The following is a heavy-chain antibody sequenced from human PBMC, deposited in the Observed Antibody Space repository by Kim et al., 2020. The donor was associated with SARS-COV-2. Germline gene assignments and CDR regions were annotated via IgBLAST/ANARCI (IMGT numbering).Heavy chain of an antibody. CDR1: GVSFNGPN. Sequence: SETLSLTCAVSGVSFNGPNWAWIRQPPGKGLEWIGEINHRGTTNYSPSFKSRVTISIDTSKNQFSLKLTSVTAADTAVYYCARETRTGFAPVTDWGNRRNWFAPWGQGTLVTVSS. CDR3: ARETRTGFAPVTDWGNRRNWFAP. V-gene: IGHV4-34*01. CDR2: INHRGTT. J-gene: IGHJ5*02. D-gene: IGHD2-21*02.